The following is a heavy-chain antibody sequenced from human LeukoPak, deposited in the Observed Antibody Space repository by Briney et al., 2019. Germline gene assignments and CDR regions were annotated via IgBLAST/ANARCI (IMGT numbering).Heavy chain of an antibody. Sequence: ASVKVSCKASGYTFTSYYMHWVRQAPGQGLEWMGIINPSGGSTSYAQKFQGRVTMTRDTSTSTVYMELSGLRSGDTAVYYCARVGTAWDFDYWGQGTLVTVSS. V-gene: IGHV1-46*01. CDR1: GYTFTSYY. J-gene: IGHJ4*02. D-gene: IGHD1-26*01. CDR3: ARVGTAWDFDY. CDR2: INPSGGST.